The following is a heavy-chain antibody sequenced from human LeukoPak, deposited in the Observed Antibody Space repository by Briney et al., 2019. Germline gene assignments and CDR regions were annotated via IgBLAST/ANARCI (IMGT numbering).Heavy chain of an antibody. J-gene: IGHJ3*02. D-gene: IGHD1-26*01. CDR1: GFSFSSYS. V-gene: IGHV3-48*02. CDR3: ARDSAYAFDI. Sequence: GGSLRLSCAASGFSFSSYSMNWVRQAPGKGLEWVSYIRTSSHIYYAASVKGRFTISRDNAKNSLYLQMNSLRDEDTAVYYCARDSAYAFDIWGQGTKVTVSS. CDR2: IRTSSHI.